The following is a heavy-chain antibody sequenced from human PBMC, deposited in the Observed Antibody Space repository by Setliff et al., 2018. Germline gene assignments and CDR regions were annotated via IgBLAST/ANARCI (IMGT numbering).Heavy chain of an antibody. D-gene: IGHD2-21*02. CDR1: GFTFSNAW. CDR3: TTGSVCVGDCYSGRLNY. CDR2: IKSKTDGGTT. Sequence: TGGSLRLSCAASGFTFSNAWMSWVRQAPGKGLEWVGRIKSKTDGGTTDYAAPVKGRFTISRDDSRNTLYLQMNSLKTEDTAVYYCTTGSVCVGDCYSGRLNYWGQGTLVTVSS. V-gene: IGHV3-15*01. J-gene: IGHJ4*02.